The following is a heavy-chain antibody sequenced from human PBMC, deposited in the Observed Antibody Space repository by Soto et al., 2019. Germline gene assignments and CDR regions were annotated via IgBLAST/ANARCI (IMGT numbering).Heavy chain of an antibody. Sequence: QVQLQESGPGLVKPSETLSLTCTVSGGSISSYYWSWIRQPPGKRLEWIGYIYYSGSTNYNPSLKSRVTIAVATSQNPFSLELRSVTAADTAVYYCARDSVGSGYDWGQGTLVTVSS. D-gene: IGHD5-12*01. V-gene: IGHV4-59*01. CDR2: IYYSGST. CDR1: GGSISSYY. J-gene: IGHJ4*02. CDR3: ARDSVGSGYD.